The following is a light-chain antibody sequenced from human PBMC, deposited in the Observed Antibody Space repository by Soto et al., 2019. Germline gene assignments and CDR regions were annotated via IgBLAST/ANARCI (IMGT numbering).Light chain of an antibody. CDR3: QHYVNSLPHFT. CDR1: QSVSNNY. Sequence: EIELTQSPGTLSLSPGERATLSCRASQSVSNNYLAWYQQKPGQAPRLLIYGASSRATGIPDRFSGSGSGTDFTLTISRLEPEDFAVYYCQHYVNSLPHFTSAPGTKVDI. V-gene: IGKV3-20*01. CDR2: GAS. J-gene: IGKJ3*01.